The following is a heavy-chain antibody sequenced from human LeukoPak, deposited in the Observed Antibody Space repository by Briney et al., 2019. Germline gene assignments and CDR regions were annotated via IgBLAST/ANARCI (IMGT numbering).Heavy chain of an antibody. CDR3: ARDLVSGQNDFWSGYWFDP. V-gene: IGHV4-59*01. Sequence: SETLSLTCTVSGGSISSYYWSWIRQPPGKGLEWIGYIYYSGSTNYNPPLKSRVTISVDTSKNQFSLKLSSVTAADTAVYYCARDLVSGQNDFWSGYWFDPWGQGTLVTVSS. D-gene: IGHD3-3*01. CDR1: GGSISSYY. J-gene: IGHJ5*02. CDR2: IYYSGST.